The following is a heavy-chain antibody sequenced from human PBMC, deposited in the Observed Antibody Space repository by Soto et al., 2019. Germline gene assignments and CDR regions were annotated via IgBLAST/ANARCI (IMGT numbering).Heavy chain of an antibody. J-gene: IGHJ4*02. CDR2: IRSKANSYAT. D-gene: IGHD3-22*01. Sequence: PGGSLRLSCAASGFTFSGSAMHWVRQASGKGLEWVGRIRSKANSYATAYAASVKGRFTISRDDSKNTAYLQMNSLKTEDTAVYYCTIHYYDSSGYPAIDYWGQGTLVTVSS. V-gene: IGHV3-73*01. CDR1: GFTFSGSA. CDR3: TIHYYDSSGYPAIDY.